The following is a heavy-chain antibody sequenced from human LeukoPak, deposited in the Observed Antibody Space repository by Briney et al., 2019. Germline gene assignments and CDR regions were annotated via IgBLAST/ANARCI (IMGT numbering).Heavy chain of an antibody. V-gene: IGHV1-2*02. D-gene: IGHD3-3*01. CDR3: ARDRADFWSGYVDY. CDR1: GYTFTGYY. J-gene: IGHJ4*02. Sequence: ASVKVSCKASGYTFTGYYMHWVRQAPGQGLEWMGWINPNSGGTNYAQKFQGRVTMTRDTSISTAYMELSRLRSDDTAVYYCARDRADFWSGYVDYWGQGTLVTVSS. CDR2: INPNSGGT.